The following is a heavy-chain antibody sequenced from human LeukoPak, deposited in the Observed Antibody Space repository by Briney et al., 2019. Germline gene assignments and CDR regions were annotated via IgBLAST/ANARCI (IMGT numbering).Heavy chain of an antibody. V-gene: IGHV3-23*01. CDR1: GFTFSNYG. D-gene: IGHD3-10*01. J-gene: IGHJ4*02. CDR3: ARERVSGSSSLYFDC. CDR2: ISASGGT. Sequence: PGTSLRLSCAASGFTFSNYGMHWVRQAPGKGLEWVSAISASGGTYYTDSVKGRFTISSDNSKNTLFLQMNSLRAEDTAVYYCARERVSGSSSLYFDCWGQGALVTVSS.